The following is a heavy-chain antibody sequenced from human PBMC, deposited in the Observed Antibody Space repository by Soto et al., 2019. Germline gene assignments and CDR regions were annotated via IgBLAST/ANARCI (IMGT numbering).Heavy chain of an antibody. V-gene: IGHV2-70*04. CDR2: IDWDDDK. Sequence: GSGPTLVNPTQTLTLTCTFSGFSLTTSGMRVSWIRQPPGKALEWLARIDWDDDKFYKTSLQTRLTISKDSSKNQVVLTMTNVDPVDTATYYCARMFHCSGGTCPFDYWGQGALVAVSS. D-gene: IGHD2-15*01. CDR1: GFSLTTSGMR. CDR3: ARMFHCSGGTCPFDY. J-gene: IGHJ4*02.